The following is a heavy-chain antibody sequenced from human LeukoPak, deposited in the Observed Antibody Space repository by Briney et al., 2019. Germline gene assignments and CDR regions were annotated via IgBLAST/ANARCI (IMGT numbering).Heavy chain of an antibody. J-gene: IGHJ4*02. CDR3: AREPPDFDILTGSYGRRRYFDY. Sequence: GGSLRLSCAASGFTVSSNYMSWVRQAPGKGLEWVSVIYSGGSTYYADSVKGRFTISRDNSKNTLYLQMNSLRAEDTAMYYCAREPPDFDILTGSYGRRRYFDYWGRGTLLTVSS. D-gene: IGHD3-9*01. V-gene: IGHV3-66*01. CDR1: GFTVSSNY. CDR2: IYSGGST.